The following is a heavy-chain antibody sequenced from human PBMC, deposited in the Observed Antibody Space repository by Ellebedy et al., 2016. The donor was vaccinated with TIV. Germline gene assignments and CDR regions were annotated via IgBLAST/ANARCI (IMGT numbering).Heavy chain of an antibody. CDR1: GGSFSGYY. D-gene: IGHD2-2*01. CDR2: INHSGST. V-gene: IGHV4-34*01. CDR3: ARGGYQLLAYYYYGMDV. J-gene: IGHJ6*02. Sequence: SGTLSLTXAVYGGSFSGYYWSWIRQPPGKGLEWIGEINHSGSTNYNPSLKSRVTISVDTSKNQFSLKLSSVTAADTAVYYCARGGYQLLAYYYYGMDVWGQGTTVTVSS.